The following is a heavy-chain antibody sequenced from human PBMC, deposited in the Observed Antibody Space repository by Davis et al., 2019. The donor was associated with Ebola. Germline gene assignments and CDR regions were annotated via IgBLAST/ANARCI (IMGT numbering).Heavy chain of an antibody. CDR2: ISPYNGDT. CDR3: ATSPPSVAYGLYWYFDL. CDR1: GYTFTNFG. Sequence: ASVKVSCKASGYTFTNFGINWVRQAPGQGFEWLGWISPYNGDTNYAQKFQGRLTLTTDTSTTTGYMELRSLGSDDTAVYWSATSPPSVAYGLYWYFDLWGRGALVTVSS. J-gene: IGHJ2*01. V-gene: IGHV1-18*04. D-gene: IGHD3-10*01.